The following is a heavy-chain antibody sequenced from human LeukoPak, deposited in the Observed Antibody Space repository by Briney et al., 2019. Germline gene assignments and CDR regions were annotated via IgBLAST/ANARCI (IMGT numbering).Heavy chain of an antibody. CDR1: GVSLISYK. D-gene: IGHD3-10*02. CDR3: AGLGITMIGGF. CDR2: ISSSGITI. V-gene: IGHV3-48*03. Sequence: QAGGSLRLSCAASGVSLISYKISWVRHAPGKGLEWVSYISSSGITIYYADSVKGRFTISRDNAKYSMYLQMSSLRAEDTAVYYCAGLGITMIGGFCGKGTTVTISS. J-gene: IGHJ6*01.